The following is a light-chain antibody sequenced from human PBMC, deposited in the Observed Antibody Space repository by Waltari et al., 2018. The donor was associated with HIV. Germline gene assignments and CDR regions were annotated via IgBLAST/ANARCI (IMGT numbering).Light chain of an antibody. V-gene: IGLV2-8*01. CDR3: SSYADSDTPVV. Sequence: QSALTQPASVSGSPGQSITISCTGTSSDIGGSTSVSWYQHHPGKAPKLIIYDVTKRPSGVPDRFSGSKSGNTASLTVSGLQGEDEADYYCSSYADSDTPVVFGGGTKLTVL. CDR1: SSDIGGSTS. CDR2: DVT. J-gene: IGLJ2*01.